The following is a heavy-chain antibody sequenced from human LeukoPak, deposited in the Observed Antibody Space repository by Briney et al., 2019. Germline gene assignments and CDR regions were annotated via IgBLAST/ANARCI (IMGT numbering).Heavy chain of an antibody. CDR1: GGSVNSGSYF. CDR3: ARDPGYCSGSSCNGLGPEGY. CDR2: IYYSGST. J-gene: IGHJ4*02. Sequence: SETLSLTCTVSGGSVNSGSYFWSWIRQPPGKGLEWIGYIYYSGSTNYNPSLKSRVTISIDTSKNQFSLKLSSVTAADTAVYYCARDPGYCSGSSCNGLGPEGYWGQGTLVTVSS. D-gene: IGHD2-15*01. V-gene: IGHV4-61*01.